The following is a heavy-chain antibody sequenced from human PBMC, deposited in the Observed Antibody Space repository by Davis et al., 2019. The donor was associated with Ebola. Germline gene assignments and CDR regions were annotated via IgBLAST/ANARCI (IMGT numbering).Heavy chain of an antibody. Sequence: ASVKVSCKASGYTFTSYAMHWVRQAPGQRLEWMGWINAGNGNTKYSQKFQGRVTITRDTSASTAYMELSSLRSEDTAVYYCARGSAIASTGRGFDNNGMDVWGKGTTVTVSS. CDR1: GYTFTSYA. D-gene: IGHD6-13*01. CDR2: INAGNGNT. J-gene: IGHJ6*04. CDR3: ARGSAIASTGRGFDNNGMDV. V-gene: IGHV1-3*01.